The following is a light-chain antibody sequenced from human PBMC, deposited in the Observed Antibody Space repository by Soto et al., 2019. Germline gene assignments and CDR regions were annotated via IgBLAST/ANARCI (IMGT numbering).Light chain of an antibody. J-gene: IGLJ2*01. Sequence: QSALTQPASVSGSPGQSITISCTGTSSDVGSDNLVSWYQQHPGKAPKLMIYEGSKRPSGVSNRFSGSKSGNTASLTISGLQAEDEADYYCCSYAGSSTAIFGGGTKHTVL. V-gene: IGLV2-23*01. CDR1: SSDVGSDNL. CDR2: EGS. CDR3: CSYAGSSTAI.